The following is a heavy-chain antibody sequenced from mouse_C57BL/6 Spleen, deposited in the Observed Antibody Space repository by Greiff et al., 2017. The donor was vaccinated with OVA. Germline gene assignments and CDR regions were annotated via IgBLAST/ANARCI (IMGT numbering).Heavy chain of an antibody. J-gene: IGHJ4*01. CDR1: GFSLSTFGMG. Sequence: QVTLKESGPGILQPSQTLSLTCSFSGFSLSTFGMGVGWIRQPSGKGLEWLAHIWWDDDKYYNPALKSRLTISKDTSKNQVFLKIANVDTADTATYYCARMIYGRGYYAMDYWGQGTSVTVSS. D-gene: IGHD1-1*02. V-gene: IGHV8-8*01. CDR3: ARMIYGRGYYAMDY. CDR2: IWWDDDK.